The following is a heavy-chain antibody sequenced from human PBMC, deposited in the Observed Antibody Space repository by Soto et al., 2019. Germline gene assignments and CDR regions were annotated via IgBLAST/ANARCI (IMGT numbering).Heavy chain of an antibody. V-gene: IGHV3-30*18. CDR3: AKDYSPTYYDFWSGYSTWFDP. J-gene: IGHJ5*02. Sequence: WGSLRVSCASSDFTFSIYGMHWVRQAPGKGLEWVAVIPYDGSNKYYADSVKGRFTISRDNSKNTLYLQMNSLRAEDTAVYYCAKDYSPTYYDFWSGYSTWFDPWGQGTLVTVSS. CDR1: DFTFSIYG. CDR2: IPYDGSNK. D-gene: IGHD3-3*01.